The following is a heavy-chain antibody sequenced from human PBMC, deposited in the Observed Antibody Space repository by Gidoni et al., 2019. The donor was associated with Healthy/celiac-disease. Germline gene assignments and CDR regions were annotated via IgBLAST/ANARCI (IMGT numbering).Heavy chain of an antibody. CDR1: GFPFSSYA. CDR3: AKDGSSSGWYRRPDY. J-gene: IGHJ4*02. Sequence: EVQLLESGGGLVQPGGSLRLSCAASGFPFSSYARSWGRQAPGKGLEWVSAISGSGGSTYYADSVKGRFTISRDNSKNTLYLQMNSLRAEDTAVYYCAKDGSSSGWYRRPDYWGQGTLVTVSS. V-gene: IGHV3-23*01. CDR2: ISGSGGST. D-gene: IGHD6-19*01.